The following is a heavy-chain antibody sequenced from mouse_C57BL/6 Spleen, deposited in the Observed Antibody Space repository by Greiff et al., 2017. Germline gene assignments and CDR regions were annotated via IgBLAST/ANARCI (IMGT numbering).Heavy chain of an antibody. J-gene: IGHJ4*01. V-gene: IGHV1-50*01. CDR1: GYTFTSYW. D-gene: IGHD1-1*01. CDR3: ARKVIRGLYAMDY. CDR2: IDPSDSYT. Sequence: QQSCKAPGYTFTSYWMQWVKQRPGQGLEWIGEIDPSDSYTNYNQKFKGKATLTVDTSSSTAYMQLSSLTSYDSSVYYCARKVIRGLYAMDYWGQGTSVTVSS.